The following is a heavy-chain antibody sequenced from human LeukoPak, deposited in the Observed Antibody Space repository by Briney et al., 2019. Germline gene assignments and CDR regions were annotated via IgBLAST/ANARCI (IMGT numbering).Heavy chain of an antibody. CDR2: IKQDGSEK. CDR3: AKDRWTEVDAFDI. V-gene: IGHV3-7*03. J-gene: IGHJ3*02. D-gene: IGHD1-1*01. Sequence: GGSLRLSCAASGFTFSSYWMSWVRQAPGKWREWVANIKQDGSEKYYVDSVKGRFTIYRDNSKNTLYLQMNSLRPDDTAVYYCAKDRWTEVDAFDIWGQGTMVTVSS. CDR1: GFTFSSYW.